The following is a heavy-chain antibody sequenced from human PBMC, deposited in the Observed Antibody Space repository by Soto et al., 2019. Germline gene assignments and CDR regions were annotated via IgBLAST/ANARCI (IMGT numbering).Heavy chain of an antibody. D-gene: IGHD3-22*01. CDR2: IYSSGGS. V-gene: IGHV4-61*01. CDR1: GGSVSGGSYY. Sequence: SETLSLTCTVSGGSVSGGSYYWSWIRQPPGKGLEWIGYIYSSGGSNYSPSLKSRVTISVDTSKNQFTLKLRSVTAADTAVYYCVREANYYDSSGYWDDYWGQGTLVTVAS. CDR3: VREANYYDSSGYWDDY. J-gene: IGHJ4*02.